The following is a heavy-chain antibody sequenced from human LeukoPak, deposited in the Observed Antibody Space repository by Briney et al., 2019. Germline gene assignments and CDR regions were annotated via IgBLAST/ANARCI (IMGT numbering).Heavy chain of an antibody. CDR3: ARGPPTYSSSWRHEYVQH. D-gene: IGHD6-13*01. CDR2: INHSGST. J-gene: IGHJ1*01. V-gene: IGHV4-34*01. Sequence: PSETRSLTGAVNGGSFSGYYWSWIRQPPGKGLDWIEEINHSGSTNYNPPLKSRVTISVDTSKNQFSLKLSSVTAADTAVYYCARGPPTYSSSWRHEYVQHWGQGTLVTVSS. CDR1: GGSFSGYY.